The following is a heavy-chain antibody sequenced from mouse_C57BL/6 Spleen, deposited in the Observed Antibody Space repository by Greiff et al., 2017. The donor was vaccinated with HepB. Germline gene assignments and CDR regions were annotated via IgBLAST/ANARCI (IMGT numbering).Heavy chain of an antibody. Sequence: EVQLQQSGPELVKPGASVKMSCKASGYTFNDYNMHWVKQSHGKSLEWIGYINPNNGGTSYNQKFKGKATLTVNKSSSTAYMELRSLTSEDSAVYYSARTTVVAYYFDYWGQGTTLTVSS. J-gene: IGHJ2*01. V-gene: IGHV1-22*01. CDR1: GYTFNDYN. CDR2: INPNNGGT. D-gene: IGHD1-1*01. CDR3: ARTTVVAYYFDY.